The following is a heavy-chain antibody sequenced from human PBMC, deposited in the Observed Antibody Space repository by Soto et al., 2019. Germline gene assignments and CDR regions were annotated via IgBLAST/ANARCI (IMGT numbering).Heavy chain of an antibody. CDR1: GYTFTSYD. CDR2: INPSGGST. Sequence: ASVKVSCKASGYTFTSYDINWVRQATGQGLEWMGIINPSGGSTSYAQKFQGRVTMTRDTSTSTVYMELSSLRSEDTAVYYCARGSIAARKSWFAPWGQGTLVTVSS. J-gene: IGHJ5*02. D-gene: IGHD6-6*01. V-gene: IGHV1-46*01. CDR3: ARGSIAARKSWFAP.